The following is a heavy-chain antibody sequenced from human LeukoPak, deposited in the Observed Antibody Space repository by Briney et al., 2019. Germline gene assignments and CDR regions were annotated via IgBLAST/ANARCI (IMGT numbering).Heavy chain of an antibody. Sequence: SETLSHTRTVSGGSMTGHYWSWIRQPPGKGVEWIGFIYYTGTTNYNPSLKSRVTISLDTSKNQFSLKLSSMTAADTAVYYCARQSGWLDPWGQGIMVTVSS. D-gene: IGHD1-26*01. V-gene: IGHV4-59*08. CDR2: IYYTGTT. CDR1: GGSMTGHY. CDR3: ARQSGWLDP. J-gene: IGHJ5*02.